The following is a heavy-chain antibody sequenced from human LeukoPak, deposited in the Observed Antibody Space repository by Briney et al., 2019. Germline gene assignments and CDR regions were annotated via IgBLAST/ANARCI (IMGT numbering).Heavy chain of an antibody. CDR1: GFTFSAYC. Sequence: GGSLRLSCAASGFTFSAYCMNWVRQAPGKGLEWVALVSNDGGIKYYGASVRGRFTISRDNPENTLYLQMNSLRADDTAVYYCGKGGEQKTFLCGMDFWGQGTLVTVSS. CDR2: VSNDGGIK. J-gene: IGHJ4*02. D-gene: IGHD2-2*01. V-gene: IGHV3-30*18. CDR3: GKGGEQKTFLCGMDF.